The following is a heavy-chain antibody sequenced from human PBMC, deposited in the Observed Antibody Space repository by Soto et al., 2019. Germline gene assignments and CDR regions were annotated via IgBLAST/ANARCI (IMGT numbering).Heavy chain of an antibody. CDR3: SREPTV. D-gene: IGHD1-26*01. J-gene: IGHJ4*02. Sequence: QVQLQESSPRLVKPSQTLSLTCTVSGGSISSGGYYCSWLRQHPGKRLEWIRSIYYSGSTYYNPSLKTRVSIPADTCTNQFSLKLSSVTAAAKAVYYSSREPTVWCQGNLVTLSS. CDR1: GGSISSGGYY. V-gene: IGHV4-31*03. CDR2: IYYSGST.